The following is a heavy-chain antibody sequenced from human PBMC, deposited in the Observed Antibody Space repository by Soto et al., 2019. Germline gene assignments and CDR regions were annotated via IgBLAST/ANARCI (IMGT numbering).Heavy chain of an antibody. CDR2: IYYSGTT. V-gene: IGHV4-39*01. CDR3: ASHDDGGLYPTFFHY. CDR1: SGSISSSTYY. J-gene: IGHJ4*02. Sequence: QLQLQESGPGLVKPSETLSLTCIVSSGSISSSTYYWGWIRQPPGKGLEWIGSIYYSGTTYSNPSLRCPVTISVDTFKNQFSLRLTPVNAADTAVYYCASHDDGGLYPTFFHYLLQGTLVTVSS. D-gene: IGHD4-17*01.